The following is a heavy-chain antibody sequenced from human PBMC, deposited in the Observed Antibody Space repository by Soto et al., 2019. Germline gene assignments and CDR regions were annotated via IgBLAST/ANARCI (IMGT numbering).Heavy chain of an antibody. V-gene: IGHV1-8*02. Sequence: ASVKVSCKASGYTFTGYAMHWVRQAPGQRLEWMGWLNAKNGMTGSAQKFQGRVTMTRDSSISTVYMELSSLRSEDTAVYYCARVAGSPDYWGQGTLVTVSS. D-gene: IGHD1-26*01. J-gene: IGHJ4*02. CDR3: ARVAGSPDY. CDR2: LNAKNGMT. CDR1: GYTFTGYA.